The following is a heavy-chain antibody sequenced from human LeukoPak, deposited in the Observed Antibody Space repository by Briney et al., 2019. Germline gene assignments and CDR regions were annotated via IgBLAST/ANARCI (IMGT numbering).Heavy chain of an antibody. CDR3: AKDATYYYDSSGSPGY. Sequence: GGSLRLSYAASGFTFSSYAMSGGRQPPGRGRERVSAIFGSGGSTYYADSVKGRFTISRANYKNTVYMQMNSLRAEDTAVYYCAKDATYYYDSSGSPGYWGQGTLVTVSS. V-gene: IGHV3-23*01. D-gene: IGHD3-22*01. CDR2: IFGSGGST. CDR1: GFTFSSYA. J-gene: IGHJ4*02.